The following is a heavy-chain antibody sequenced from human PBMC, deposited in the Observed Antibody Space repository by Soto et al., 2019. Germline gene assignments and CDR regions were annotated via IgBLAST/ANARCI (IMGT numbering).Heavy chain of an antibody. V-gene: IGHV3-30-3*01. D-gene: IGHD1-26*01. J-gene: IGHJ4*02. Sequence: QVQLVESGGGVVQPGRSLRLSCAASGFTFSSYAMHWVRQAPGKGLEWVAVISYDGSNKYYADSVKGRFTISRDNSKNTLYLQMNSLGAEDTAVYYCAREIRIVGRYYFDSWGQGTLVTVSS. CDR1: GFTFSSYA. CDR2: ISYDGSNK. CDR3: AREIRIVGRYYFDS.